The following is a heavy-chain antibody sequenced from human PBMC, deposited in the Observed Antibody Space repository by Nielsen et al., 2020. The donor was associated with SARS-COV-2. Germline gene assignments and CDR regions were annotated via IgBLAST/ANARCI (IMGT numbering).Heavy chain of an antibody. J-gene: IGHJ5*02. CDR1: GYTFTGYY. D-gene: IGHD1-7*01. CDR2: INPNSGGT. Sequence: ASVKVSCKASGYTFTGYYMHWVRQAPGQGLEWMGRINPNSGGTNYAQKFQGRVTMTRDTSISTAYMELSRLRSDDTAVYYCARDYGAELTGFDPWGQGTLVTVSS. CDR3: ARDYGAELTGFDP. V-gene: IGHV1-2*06.